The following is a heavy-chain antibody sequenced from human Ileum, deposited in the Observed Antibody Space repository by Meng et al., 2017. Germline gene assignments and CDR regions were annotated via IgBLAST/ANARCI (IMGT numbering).Heavy chain of an antibody. V-gene: IGHV4-34*01. J-gene: IGHJ4*02. CDR2: IHYSGST. D-gene: IGHD1-26*01. Sequence: QLQLMQWGAGMLKPSETLSLTCNVYGDSFTDYYWNWIRQPPGKGLEWIGEIHYSGSTNYNPSLESRVTISEDTSPKQFSLRLSSVTAADTAVYYCARRIRGGSYLGWGQGTLVTVSS. CDR1: GDSFTDYY. CDR3: ARRIRGGSYLG.